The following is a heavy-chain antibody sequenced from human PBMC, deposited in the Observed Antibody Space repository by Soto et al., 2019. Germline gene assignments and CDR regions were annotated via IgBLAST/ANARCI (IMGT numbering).Heavy chain of an antibody. J-gene: IGHJ5*01. CDR2: IYYSGST. CDR1: GGSISSGGYY. D-gene: IGHD3-10*01. V-gene: IGHV4-31*03. CDR3: ARERLGNYYGSGSHNWFDS. Sequence: PSETLSLTCTVSGGSISSGGYYWSWIRQHPGKGLEWIGYIYYSGSTYYNPSPKSRVTISVDTSKNQFSLKLSSVTAADTAVYYCARERLGNYYGSGSHNWFDSWGQGTLVTVSS.